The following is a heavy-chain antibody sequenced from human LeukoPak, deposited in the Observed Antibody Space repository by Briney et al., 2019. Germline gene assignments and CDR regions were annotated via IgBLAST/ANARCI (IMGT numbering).Heavy chain of an antibody. CDR1: GFTFRSYS. D-gene: IGHD3-22*01. J-gene: IGHJ4*02. CDR3: ASDRTYYDSSGYYSDYFDY. CDR2: ISSSSSYI. Sequence: GGSLRLSXVASGFTFRSYSINWVRQAPGKGLEWVSSISSSSSYIYYADSVKGRFIISRDNAKNSLYLQMNSLRAEDTAVYYCASDRTYYDSSGYYSDYFDYWGQGTLVTVSS. V-gene: IGHV3-21*01.